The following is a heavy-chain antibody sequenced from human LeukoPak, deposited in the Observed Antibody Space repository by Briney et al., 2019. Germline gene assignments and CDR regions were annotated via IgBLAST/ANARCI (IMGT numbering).Heavy chain of an antibody. D-gene: IGHD3-16*02. CDR3: AKIPYDYIWGSYRYRDDAFDI. CDR1: GFTFSSYA. V-gene: IGHV3-23*01. J-gene: IGHJ3*02. Sequence: PGGSLRLSCSASGFTFSSYAMSWLRQAPGKGLEGVSAISGSGGSTYYADSVKGRVTISRDNSKNTLYLQMNSLRAEDTAVYSCAKIPYDYIWGSYRYRDDAFDIWGQGTMVTVSS. CDR2: ISGSGGST.